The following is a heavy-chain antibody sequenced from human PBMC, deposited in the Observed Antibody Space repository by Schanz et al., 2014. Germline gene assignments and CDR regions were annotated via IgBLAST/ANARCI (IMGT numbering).Heavy chain of an antibody. CDR2: INGNGGIT. D-gene: IGHD6-13*01. V-gene: IGHV3-23*01. CDR3: ARLDSSSWYPRY. J-gene: IGHJ4*02. Sequence: EVQLLESGGALVQPGGSLRLSCSASGFTFSTYAMSWVRQAPGKGLEWVSAINGNGGITYYADPVKGRFTISRDNSNNTVFLQMNSLRAEDTAVYYCARLDSSSWYPRYWGQGTLXTVSS. CDR1: GFTFSTYA.